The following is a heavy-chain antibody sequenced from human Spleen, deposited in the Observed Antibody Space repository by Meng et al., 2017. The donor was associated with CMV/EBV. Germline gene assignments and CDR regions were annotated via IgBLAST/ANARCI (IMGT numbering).Heavy chain of an antibody. CDR2: INHSGST. V-gene: IGHV4-34*01. J-gene: IGHJ5*02. CDR1: GGSFSGYY. Sequence: QVQLHEWGAGLLKPSETLSLTCAVYGGSFSGYYWSWIRQPPGKGLEWIGEINHSGSTNYNPSLKSRVTISVDTSKNQFSLKLSSVTAADTAVYYCARGNSGREWFDPWGQGTLVTVSS. D-gene: IGHD6-19*01. CDR3: ARGNSGREWFDP.